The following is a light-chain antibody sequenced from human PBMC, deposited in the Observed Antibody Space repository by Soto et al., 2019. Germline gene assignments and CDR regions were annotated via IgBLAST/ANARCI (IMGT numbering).Light chain of an antibody. CDR2: DAY. V-gene: IGKV3-11*01. CDR3: QQRHMWPIT. J-gene: IGKJ5*01. CDR1: QSFRGL. Sequence: EIVLTQSPGTLSLSPGVRATLSCRASQSFRGLLACYQQKPGQAPRLLIYDAYNRATVIPPRFSGSGSGTDFTPTISSLEPEDSAVYYCQQRHMWPITFGQGTRLEIK.